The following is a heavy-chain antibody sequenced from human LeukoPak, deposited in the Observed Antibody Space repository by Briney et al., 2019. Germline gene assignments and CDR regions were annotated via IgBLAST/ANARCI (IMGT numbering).Heavy chain of an antibody. Sequence: GASVKVSCKASGYTFTTYDINWVRQATGQGLEWMGWMNPNSGHTGYAQKFQGRVTITRETSISTAYMELSSLRSEDTAVYYCARGRSSTSRDYYYYYMDVWGKGTTVTVSS. D-gene: IGHD2-2*01. CDR2: MNPNSGHT. V-gene: IGHV1-8*03. CDR3: ARGRSSTSRDYYYYYMDV. J-gene: IGHJ6*03. CDR1: GYTFTTYD.